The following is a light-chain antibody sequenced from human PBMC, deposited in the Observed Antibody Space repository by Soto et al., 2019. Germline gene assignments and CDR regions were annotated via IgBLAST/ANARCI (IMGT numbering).Light chain of an antibody. CDR1: QTVSTNY. CDR3: QQYGSTPRT. CDR2: GAS. J-gene: IGKJ2*01. Sequence: EIVLTQSPGTLSLSPGERATLSCRASQTVSTNYLAWYQQKPGQAPRLLIYGASSRATGIPDRFSGSGSGTDFILTISRLEPEDFEVYYCQQYGSTPRTFGQGTKVDIX. V-gene: IGKV3-20*01.